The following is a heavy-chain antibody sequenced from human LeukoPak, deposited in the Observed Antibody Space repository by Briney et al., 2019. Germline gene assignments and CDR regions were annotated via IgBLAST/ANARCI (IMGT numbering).Heavy chain of an antibody. J-gene: IGHJ4*02. CDR1: GFTFGDYP. Sequence: GGSLRLSCTTSGFTFGDYPMSWVRQSPGKGLEWVGLIRSRVFGWTTEYAASVKGRVTISRDNSKSVAYLQMDSLKTEDTGVYYCARGDTISGVKYWFDYWGQGTLVTVSS. D-gene: IGHD2-8*01. V-gene: IGHV3-49*04. CDR3: ARGDTISGVKYWFDY. CDR2: IRSRVFGWTT.